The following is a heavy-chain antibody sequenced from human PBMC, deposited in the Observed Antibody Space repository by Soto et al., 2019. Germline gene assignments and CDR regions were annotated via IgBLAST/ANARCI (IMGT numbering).Heavy chain of an antibody. CDR1: GYNFIGQY. Sequence: ASVKVSCKASGYNFIGQYIHWVRQAPGQGLEWMGIINPSGGGTTYAQKFQGRVVMTSDASTSTVYVELSSLTSEDTAIYFCARLLGVHNTQPFRLGYFDYWGQGTLVTVSS. CDR3: ARLLGVHNTQPFRLGYFDY. CDR2: INPSGGGT. J-gene: IGHJ4*02. D-gene: IGHD1-20*01. V-gene: IGHV1-46*01.